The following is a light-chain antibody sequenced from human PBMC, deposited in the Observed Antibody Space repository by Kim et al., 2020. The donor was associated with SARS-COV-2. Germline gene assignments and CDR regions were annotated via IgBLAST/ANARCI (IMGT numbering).Light chain of an antibody. CDR1: QSVSSN. Sequence: EIVMTQSPATLFVSPGESATLSCRASQSVSSNLAWYQHKVGQAPRLLIYGASTRATGIPARFSGSGSGTEFTLTISSLQSEDFAVYYCQQYNNWPTVSLGGGTKLEI. J-gene: IGKJ4*01. V-gene: IGKV3-15*01. CDR2: GAS. CDR3: QQYNNWPTVS.